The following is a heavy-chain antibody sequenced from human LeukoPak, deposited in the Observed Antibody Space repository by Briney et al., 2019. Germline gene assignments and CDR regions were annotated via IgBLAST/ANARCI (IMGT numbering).Heavy chain of an antibody. Sequence: GGSLRLSCAASGFTFSSYAMSWVRQAPGKGLEWVSAISGSGGSTYYADSVKGRFTISRDNSKNTLYLQMNSLRAEDTAVYYCAKSNHITMVRGVGNTLSPPFDYWGQGTLVTVSS. CDR3: AKSNHITMVRGVGNTLSPPFDY. J-gene: IGHJ4*02. CDR1: GFTFSSYA. V-gene: IGHV3-23*01. CDR2: ISGSGGST. D-gene: IGHD3-10*01.